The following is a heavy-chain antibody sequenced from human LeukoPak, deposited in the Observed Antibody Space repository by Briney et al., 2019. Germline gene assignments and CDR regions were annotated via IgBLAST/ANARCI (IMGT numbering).Heavy chain of an antibody. CDR1: GGSFSGYY. J-gene: IGHJ3*02. CDR2: INHSGST. Sequence: SETLSLTCAVYGGSFSGYYWSWIRQPPGKGLEWIGEINHSGSTNYNPSLKSRVTISVDTSKNQFSLKLSSVTAAYSAVYYCARVSLLWFGEGAFDIWGQGTMVTVSS. V-gene: IGHV4-34*01. CDR3: ARVSLLWFGEGAFDI. D-gene: IGHD3-10*01.